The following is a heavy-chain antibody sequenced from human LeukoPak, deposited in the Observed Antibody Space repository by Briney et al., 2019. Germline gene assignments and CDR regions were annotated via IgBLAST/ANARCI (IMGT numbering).Heavy chain of an antibody. J-gene: IGHJ4*02. CDR3: AIGPPYDSSDYYFDY. Sequence: ASVKVSCKASGYTFISYSMNGVRQTPGQGLERMAWINPHSGTKDYAHKLQGSVTMIRNTSIRTAYVEKSTSRSEDTAVSYCAIGPPYDSSDYYFDYWGQGTPGTVSS. V-gene: IGHV1-8*01. CDR2: INPHSGTK. D-gene: IGHD3-22*01. CDR1: GYTFISYS.